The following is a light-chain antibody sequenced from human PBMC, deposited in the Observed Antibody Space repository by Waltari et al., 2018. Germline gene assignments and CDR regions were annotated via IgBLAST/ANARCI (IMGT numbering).Light chain of an antibody. CDR2: HNN. V-gene: IGLV1-44*01. CDR1: SSNIGSNT. Sequence: QSVLTQPPSASGTPGQRVTISCSGSSSNIGSNTVNWYQQLPGTAPKLLIHHNNKRPSGVPDQFSGSRSGTSGALAISGLQTEDEADYYCAAWDESLKGPVFGGGTKLTVL. CDR3: AAWDESLKGPV. J-gene: IGLJ2*01.